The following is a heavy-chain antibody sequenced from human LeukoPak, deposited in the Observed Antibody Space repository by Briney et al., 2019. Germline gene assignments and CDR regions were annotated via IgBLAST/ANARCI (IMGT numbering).Heavy chain of an antibody. CDR3: ARRSCSGGSCYSSDY. CDR2: KNPNSGNT. J-gene: IGHJ4*02. D-gene: IGHD2-15*01. Sequence: ASVKVSCKASGYTFTSYDINWVRQATGQGLEWMGWKNPNSGNTGYAQKFQGRVTMTRNTSISTAYMELSSLRSEDTAVYYCARRSCSGGSCYSSDYWGQGTLVTVSS. V-gene: IGHV1-8*01. CDR1: GYTFTSYD.